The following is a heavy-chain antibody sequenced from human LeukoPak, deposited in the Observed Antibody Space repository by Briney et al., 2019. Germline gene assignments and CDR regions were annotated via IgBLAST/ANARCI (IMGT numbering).Heavy chain of an antibody. V-gene: IGHV3-9*01. J-gene: IGHJ4*02. D-gene: IGHD3-10*01. CDR2: LTWNSDSL. Sequence: GGSLRLSCVASGFTFDDYAMHWFRQTPGKGLEWVSGLTWNSDSLVYADSVKGRFTISRDNAKNSLYLQMNSLRPEDTALYYCAKDTTPFLRGLPHYWGQGTLVTVSS. CDR1: GFTFDDYA. CDR3: AKDTTPFLRGLPHY.